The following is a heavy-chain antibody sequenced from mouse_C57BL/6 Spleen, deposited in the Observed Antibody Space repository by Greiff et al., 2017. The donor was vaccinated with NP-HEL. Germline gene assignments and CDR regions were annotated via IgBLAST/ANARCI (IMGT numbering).Heavy chain of an antibody. CDR3: ARAPFGRYFDV. D-gene: IGHD3-1*01. CDR2: IDPSDSYT. V-gene: IGHV1-50*01. J-gene: IGHJ1*03. Sequence: VQLQQPGAELVKPGASVKLSCKASGYTFTSYWMQWVKQRPGQGLEWIGEIDPSDSYTNYNQKFKGKATLTVDTSSSTAYMQLSSLTSEDSAVYYCARAPFGRYFDVWGTGTTVTVSS. CDR1: GYTFTSYW.